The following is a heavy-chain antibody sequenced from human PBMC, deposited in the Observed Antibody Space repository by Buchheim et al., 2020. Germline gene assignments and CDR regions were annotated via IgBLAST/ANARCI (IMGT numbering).Heavy chain of an antibody. CDR3: ARERDVRGVIGYYYGMDV. J-gene: IGHJ6*02. CDR1: GFTFSSYA. Sequence: QVQLVESGGGVVQPGRSLRLSCAASGFTFSSYAMHWVRQAPGKGLEWVAVISYDGSNKYYADSVKGRFTISRDNSKNTMYLQMNSLRAEDTAVYYCARERDVRGVIGYYYGMDVWGQGTT. CDR2: ISYDGSNK. V-gene: IGHV3-30-3*01. D-gene: IGHD3-10*02.